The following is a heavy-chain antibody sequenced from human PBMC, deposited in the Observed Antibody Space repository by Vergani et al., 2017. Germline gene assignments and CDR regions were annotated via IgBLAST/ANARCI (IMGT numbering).Heavy chain of an antibody. Sequence: QVQLVQSGAEVKKPGASVKVSCKASGYTFTSYYMHWVRQAPGQGLEWMGIINPSGGSTSYAQKFQGRVTMTRDTSTSTVYMELSSLRSEDTAVYYCARYSDSHLRDSWFDPWGQGTLVTVSS. V-gene: IGHV1-46*03. D-gene: IGHD4-11*01. CDR2: INPSGGST. CDR1: GYTFTSYY. CDR3: ARYSDSHLRDSWFDP. J-gene: IGHJ5*02.